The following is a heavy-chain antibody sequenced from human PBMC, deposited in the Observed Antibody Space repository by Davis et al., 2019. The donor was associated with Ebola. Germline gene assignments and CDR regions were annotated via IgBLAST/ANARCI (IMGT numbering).Heavy chain of an antibody. Sequence: ASVQVSCKASGYSFISHDINWVRKASGQRHEWMGWMSPNTGNTGLEQKFQGRLTMTRDTSRSTAYMELSSLRSEDTAVYYCAICRGDCGGAFDIWGQGTMVTVSS. D-gene: IGHD2-21*02. CDR3: AICRGDCGGAFDI. CDR2: MSPNTGNT. CDR1: GYSFISHD. J-gene: IGHJ3*02. V-gene: IGHV1-8*01.